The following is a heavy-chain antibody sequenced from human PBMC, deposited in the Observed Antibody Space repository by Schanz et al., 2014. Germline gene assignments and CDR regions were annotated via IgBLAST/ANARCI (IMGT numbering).Heavy chain of an antibody. CDR3: ARDKGGYYPFDY. CDR1: GFTVSNNY. Sequence: EVQLVESGGGLVQPGGSLRLSCAASGFTVSNNYMSWVRQAPGKGLECVSIIYSDGSTYYVDSVKGRFIISRDNSKNTVYLQMNSLRAEDTAVYYCARDKGGYYPFDYWGRGTLVTVSS. V-gene: IGHV3-66*01. CDR2: IYSDGST. J-gene: IGHJ4*02. D-gene: IGHD3-3*01.